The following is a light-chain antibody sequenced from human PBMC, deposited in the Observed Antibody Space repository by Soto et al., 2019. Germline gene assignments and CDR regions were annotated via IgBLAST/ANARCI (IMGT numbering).Light chain of an antibody. J-gene: IGLJ1*01. CDR2: DDN. CDR1: SSNIGGNS. Sequence: QSGLTQPPSVSAAPGQKVTISCSGSSSNIGGNSVSWYQQLPGTAPKLLIYDDNKRPSGIPDRFSGSKSGTSATLGITGFQTGDEADYYCGSWDSSLSAYVFGTGIKVTV. V-gene: IGLV1-51*01. CDR3: GSWDSSLSAYV.